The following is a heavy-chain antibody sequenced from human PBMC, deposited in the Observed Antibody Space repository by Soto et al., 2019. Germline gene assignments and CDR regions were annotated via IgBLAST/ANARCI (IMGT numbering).Heavy chain of an antibody. CDR3: AREWSVCSPSFGY. V-gene: IGHV3-66*01. CDR2: IYSGAGT. Sequence: VQLVESGGGLVQPGGSLRLSCAASGFNVSSTSMSWVRQAPGKGLEWVSVIYSGAGTHYAGSVKGRVTMSRVTSKASMSVQMTSRSVEEAAVYYCAREWSVCSPSFGYWGQGTMVSVSS. CDR1: GFNVSSTS. J-gene: IGHJ4*02. D-gene: IGHD2-2*01.